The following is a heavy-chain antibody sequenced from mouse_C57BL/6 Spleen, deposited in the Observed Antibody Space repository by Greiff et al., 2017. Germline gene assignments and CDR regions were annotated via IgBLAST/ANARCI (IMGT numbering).Heavy chain of an antibody. Sequence: VQLQQPGAELVMPGASVKLSCKASGYTFTSYWMHWVKHRPGQGLEWIGEIDPSDSSTNYNPKFKGKSKLTVDKSTSTAYMQLSSLTSEDSAVYYCARGGSYSNYVTWCAYWGQGTLVTVSA. CDR3: ARGGSYSNYVTWCAY. CDR2: IDPSDSST. D-gene: IGHD2-5*01. J-gene: IGHJ3*01. CDR1: GYTFTSYW. V-gene: IGHV1-69*01.